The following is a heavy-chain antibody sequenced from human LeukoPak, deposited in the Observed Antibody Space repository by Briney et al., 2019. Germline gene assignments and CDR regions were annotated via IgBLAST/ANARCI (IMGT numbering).Heavy chain of an antibody. CDR3: ARGSQVDDFWSGYRAPLDY. Sequence: PSETLSLTCTVSGYSISSGYYWGWIRPPPGKGLEWIGSIYHSGSTYCNPSLKSRVTISVDTSKNQFSLKLSSVTAADTAVYFCARGSQVDDFWSGYRAPLDYWGQGTLVTVSS. D-gene: IGHD3-3*01. CDR2: IYHSGST. V-gene: IGHV4-38-2*02. CDR1: GYSISSGYY. J-gene: IGHJ4*02.